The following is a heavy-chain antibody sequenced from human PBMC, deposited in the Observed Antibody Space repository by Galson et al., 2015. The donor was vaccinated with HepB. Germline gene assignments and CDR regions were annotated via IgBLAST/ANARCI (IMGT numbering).Heavy chain of an antibody. Sequence: SLRLSCAASGFIFSNHGMHWVRQTPGKGLEWVAVISSDGGVEHYTDSVKGRFTISRDNSKNTLYLQINSLRAEDTAVYYCAKESGGSGTSYKSYFDYWGQGTLVTVSS. D-gene: IGHD3-10*01. CDR2: ISSDGGVE. J-gene: IGHJ4*02. CDR3: AKESGGSGTSYKSYFDY. CDR1: GFIFSNHG. V-gene: IGHV3-30*18.